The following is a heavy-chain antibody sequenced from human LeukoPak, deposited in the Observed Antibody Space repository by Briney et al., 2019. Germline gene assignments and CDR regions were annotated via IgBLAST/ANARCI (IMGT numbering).Heavy chain of an antibody. Sequence: GGSLRLSCAASGFTFDDYGMSWVRQAPGKGLEWVSGVSDISWNGGSTGYTDSVKGRFTISRDNAKNSLYLQMTSLRAEDTAFYFCARDRASGWYRGDYDYWGQGTLVTVSS. CDR1: GFTFDDYG. CDR3: ARDRASGWYRGDYDY. CDR2: ISWNGGST. V-gene: IGHV3-20*04. D-gene: IGHD6-19*01. J-gene: IGHJ4*02.